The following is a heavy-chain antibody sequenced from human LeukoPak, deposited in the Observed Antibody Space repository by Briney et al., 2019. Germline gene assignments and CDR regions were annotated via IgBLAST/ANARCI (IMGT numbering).Heavy chain of an antibody. D-gene: IGHD4-17*01. CDR2: ISAYNGNT. CDR3: ARDSYDYGEPFDY. Sequence: ASLKLSCKASGYTFTSYGISWVRQAPGQGLEWMGWISAYNGNTNYAQKLQGRVTMTTDTSTSTAYMELRSLRSDDTAVYNCARDSYDYGEPFDYWGQGTLVTVSS. V-gene: IGHV1-18*01. J-gene: IGHJ4*02. CDR1: GYTFTSYG.